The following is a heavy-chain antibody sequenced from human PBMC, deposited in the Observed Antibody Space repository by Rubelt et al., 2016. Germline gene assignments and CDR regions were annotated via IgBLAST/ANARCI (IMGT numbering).Heavy chain of an antibody. CDR1: GGSFSGYS. J-gene: IGHJ2*01. CDR2: LYHSGST. Sequence: QVQVQQWGAGLLKPSETLSLTCAVYGGSFSGYSWSWIRQPPGRGLEWMGELYHSGSTNYNPSLKSRVTISVDTSKNQFSLKLSSVTAADTAVYYCARPNTDSTLWYFDLWGRGTLVTVSS. D-gene: IGHD3-3*02. CDR3: ARPNTDSTLWYFDL. V-gene: IGHV4-34*01.